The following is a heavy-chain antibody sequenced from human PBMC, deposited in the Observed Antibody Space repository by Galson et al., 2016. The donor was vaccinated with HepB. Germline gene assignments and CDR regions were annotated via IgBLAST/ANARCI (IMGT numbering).Heavy chain of an antibody. J-gene: IGHJ6*02. CDR3: ARVRSGYSGYANPYYGMDV. CDR2: TCYRSKWYS. D-gene: IGHD5-12*01. V-gene: IGHV6-1*01. Sequence: CAISGDSVSSNSATWNWIRQSPSRGLEWLGRTCYRSKWYSDYALSVKSRITINPDTSKNQFSLQLNSVTPEDTAVYYCARVRSGYSGYANPYYGMDVWGQGATVTVSS. CDR1: GDSVSSNSAT.